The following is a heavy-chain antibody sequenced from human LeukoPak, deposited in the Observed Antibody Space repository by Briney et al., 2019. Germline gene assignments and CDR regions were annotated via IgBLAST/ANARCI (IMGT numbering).Heavy chain of an antibody. CDR2: MNPNSGNT. J-gene: IGHJ3*02. CDR1: GYTFTSYD. CDR3: ARFGLGKHIEVAGIPFDI. V-gene: IGHV1-8*02. D-gene: IGHD6-19*01. Sequence: ASAKVSCKASGYTFTSYDINWVRQATGQGLEWMGWMNPNSGNTGYAQKLQGRVTMTTDTSTSTAYMELRSLRSDDTAVYYCARFGLGKHIEVAGIPFDIWGQGTMVTVSS.